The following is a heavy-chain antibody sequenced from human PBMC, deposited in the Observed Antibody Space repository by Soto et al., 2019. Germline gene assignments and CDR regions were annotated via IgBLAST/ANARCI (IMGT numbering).Heavy chain of an antibody. V-gene: IGHV3-21*01. D-gene: IGHD3-22*01. CDR1: GFSFSYAW. CDR2: ISSSNNNI. Sequence: GGSLRLSCAASGFSFSYAWMSWVRQAPGKGLEWVSSISSSNNNIYYADSVKGRFTISRDNAKNSLYLQMNTLRAEDTAVYYCARVVYYDNSAYGLWGQGTMVTVSS. J-gene: IGHJ3*01. CDR3: ARVVYYDNSAYGL.